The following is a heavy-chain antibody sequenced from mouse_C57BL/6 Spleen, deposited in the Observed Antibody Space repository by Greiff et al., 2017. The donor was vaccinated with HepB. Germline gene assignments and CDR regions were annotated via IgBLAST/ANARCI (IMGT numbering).Heavy chain of an antibody. J-gene: IGHJ2*01. CDR3: ARWGVTTVVPFDY. Sequence: QVQLKQPGAELVMPGASVKLSCKASGYTFTSYWMHWVKQRPGQGLEWIGEIDPSDSYTNYNQKFKGKSTLTVDKSSSTAYMQLSSLTSEDSAVYYCARWGVTTVVPFDYWGQGTTLTVSS. D-gene: IGHD1-1*01. V-gene: IGHV1-69*01. CDR2: IDPSDSYT. CDR1: GYTFTSYW.